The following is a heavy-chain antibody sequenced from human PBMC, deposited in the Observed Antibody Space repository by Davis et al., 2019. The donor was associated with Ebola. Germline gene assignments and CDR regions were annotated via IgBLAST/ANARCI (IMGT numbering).Heavy chain of an antibody. D-gene: IGHD6-19*01. V-gene: IGHV1-69*13. J-gene: IGHJ4*02. CDR3: ARDSPRDASGWFYLSTD. CDR1: GYTFTDYY. Sequence: SVKVSCKASGYTFTDYYIHWVRQAPGQGLEWMGGIVPLFGTPQYAQKFQGRVTITADESTSTVYMELNSLTSEDTAVYYCARDSPRDASGWFYLSTDWGQGTLVTVSS. CDR2: IVPLFGTP.